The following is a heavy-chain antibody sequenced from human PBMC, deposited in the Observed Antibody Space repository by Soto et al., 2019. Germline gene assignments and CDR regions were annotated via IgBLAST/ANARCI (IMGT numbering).Heavy chain of an antibody. CDR1: GGTFSSYA. V-gene: IGHV1-69*01. D-gene: IGHD2-2*01. Sequence: QVQLVQSGAEVKKPGSSVKVSCKASGGTFSSYAISWVRQAPGQGLEWMGGIIPISGTANYAQKFQGRVTSTADESTSTADMELSSLRSEDTAVYYCARSQGSSTSLEIYYYYCYGMDVWGQGTTVTVSS. CDR3: ARSQGSSTSLEIYYYYCYGMDV. J-gene: IGHJ6*02. CDR2: IIPISGTA.